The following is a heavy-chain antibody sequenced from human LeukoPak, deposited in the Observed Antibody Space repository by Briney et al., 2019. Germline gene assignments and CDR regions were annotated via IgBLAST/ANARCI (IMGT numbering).Heavy chain of an antibody. CDR1: GFTFSSYA. CDR2: ISSNGGST. J-gene: IGHJ3*02. D-gene: IGHD3-22*01. V-gene: IGHV3-64*01. Sequence: PGGSLRLSCAASGFTFSSYAMHWVRQAPGKGLEYVSAISSNGGSTYYANSVKGRFTISRDNSKNTLYLQMGSLRAEDMAVYYCARSPRPYYYDSYMAFDIWGQGTMVTVSS. CDR3: ARSPRPYYYDSYMAFDI.